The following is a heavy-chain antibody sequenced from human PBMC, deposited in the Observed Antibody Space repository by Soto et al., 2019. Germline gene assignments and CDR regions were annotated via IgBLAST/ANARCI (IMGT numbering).Heavy chain of an antibody. Sequence: QVQLVQSGAEVKKPGSSVKVSCKASGGTFSSYTISWVRQAPGQGLEWMGRIIPILGIANYAQKFQDRVTITADKSTSTAYMELSSLRSEDTAVYYCARVAGYSYGYYPLDYWGQGTLVTVSS. CDR1: GGTFSSYT. CDR2: IIPILGIA. V-gene: IGHV1-69*02. D-gene: IGHD5-18*01. CDR3: ARVAGYSYGYYPLDY. J-gene: IGHJ4*02.